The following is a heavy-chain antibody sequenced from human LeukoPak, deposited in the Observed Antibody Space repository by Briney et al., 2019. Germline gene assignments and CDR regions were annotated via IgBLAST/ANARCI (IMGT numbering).Heavy chain of an antibody. CDR2: INPNSGGT. Sequence: GASVTVSLRASGYTFTGYYMFWLRQAPGQGLELMGRINPNSGGTNYAQKFQGRVTMTRDTSITTAYMELSSLRSDDTAVYYCARDLPSPTISVADDYWGQGTLVTVSS. V-gene: IGHV1-2*06. D-gene: IGHD6-19*01. CDR1: GYTFTGYY. J-gene: IGHJ4*02. CDR3: ARDLPSPTISVADDY.